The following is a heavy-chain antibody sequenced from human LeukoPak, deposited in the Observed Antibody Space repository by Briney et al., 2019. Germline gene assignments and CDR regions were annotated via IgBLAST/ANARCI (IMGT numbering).Heavy chain of an antibody. V-gene: IGHV3-30*02. Sequence: GGSLRLSCAASGFTFSSYGMHWVRQAPGKGLEWVAFIRYDFNKYYADSVKGRFTISRDNSKNTLYLQMNSLRAEDTALYYCAKYLGYSGSYWFDYWGQGTLVTVSS. CDR3: AKYLGYSGSYWFDY. CDR2: IRYDFNK. D-gene: IGHD1-26*01. CDR1: GFTFSSYG. J-gene: IGHJ4*02.